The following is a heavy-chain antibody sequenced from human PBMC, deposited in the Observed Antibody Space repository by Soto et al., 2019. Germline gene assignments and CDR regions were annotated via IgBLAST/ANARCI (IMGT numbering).Heavy chain of an antibody. V-gene: IGHV3-23*01. D-gene: IGHD3-10*01. J-gene: IGHJ4*02. CDR2: ITDTGGDA. CDR1: GVTFVSRA. Sequence: HPGGSLRLSCVASGVTFVSRAMSWVRQAPGEGLEWVSTITDTGGDAKYADSVRGRFTISRDNSKNTLHLQMSSLRAEDSAVYYCARGSTDSYPGSRIFDFWGQGTLVTVSS. CDR3: ARGSTDSYPGSRIFDF.